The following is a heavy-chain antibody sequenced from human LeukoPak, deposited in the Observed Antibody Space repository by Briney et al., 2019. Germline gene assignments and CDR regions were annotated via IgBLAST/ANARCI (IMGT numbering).Heavy chain of an antibody. V-gene: IGHV4-59*08. Sequence: PSETLSLTCTVSGGSISSYYWSWIRQPPGKGLEWIGSMYYSGSTNYKPSLKSRVTISVDTSKDQFSLKLSSVAAADTAVYYCARHAYYYDRSGSYEAFDIWGQGTMVTVSS. D-gene: IGHD3-22*01. J-gene: IGHJ3*02. CDR1: GGSISSYY. CDR2: MYYSGST. CDR3: ARHAYYYDRSGSYEAFDI.